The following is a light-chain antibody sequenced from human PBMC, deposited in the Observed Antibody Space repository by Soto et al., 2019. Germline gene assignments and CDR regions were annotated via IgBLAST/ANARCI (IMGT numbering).Light chain of an antibody. Sequence: DIQITQSPSPLSSSIGDRVTITCRASQNINNWIAWYQQKPGKAPKFLIYDASTLESGVPSRFSGSGFGTEFSLTISSLQPDDFGSYYCQHMRTFGQGTQVDSK. CDR3: QHMRT. CDR2: DAS. J-gene: IGKJ1*01. V-gene: IGKV1-5*01. CDR1: QNINNW.